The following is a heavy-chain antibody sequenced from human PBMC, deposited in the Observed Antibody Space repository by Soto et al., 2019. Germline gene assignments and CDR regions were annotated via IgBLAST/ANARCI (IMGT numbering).Heavy chain of an antibody. CDR2: ISFDGGKK. J-gene: IGHJ4*02. CDR1: GFTFSSFG. CDR3: AKSYYYDGSGYYPFDH. V-gene: IGHV3-30*18. Sequence: QVHLVESGGDVVQPGRSLRLSCAASGFTFSSFGMHWVRQAPGKGLEWVAVISFDGGKKYYADSVKGRITIYRDNSNSMVYLHVNGLRAEDTAVFYCAKSYYYDGSGYYPFDHLGQGTLVTVSS. D-gene: IGHD3-22*01.